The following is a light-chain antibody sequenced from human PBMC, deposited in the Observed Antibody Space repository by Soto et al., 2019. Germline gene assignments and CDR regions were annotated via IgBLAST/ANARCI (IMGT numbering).Light chain of an antibody. CDR3: QQSSSTPQT. CDR2: VAS. V-gene: IGKV1-39*01. CDR1: QSIGNY. Sequence: DIQMIQSPSSLSASVGDRVTITCRASQSIGNYLSWYQQKPGKAPKLLINVASTLQSGVPSRFSGSGSGTDSTLAISSLQPEDFATYYCQQSSSTPQTFGGGTKVDIK. J-gene: IGKJ4*01.